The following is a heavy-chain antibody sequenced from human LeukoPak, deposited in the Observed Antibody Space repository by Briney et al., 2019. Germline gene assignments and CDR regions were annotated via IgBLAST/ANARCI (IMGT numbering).Heavy chain of an antibody. J-gene: IGHJ3*01. CDR1: GDSFSSEDAA. D-gene: IGHD1-14*01. CDR3: ARASNRAFDA. CDR2: TYYRSKWGS. Sequence: SQTPSLTCAISGDSFSSEDAAWNWIRQSPSRGLEWLGRTYYRSKWGSDYAVSVKSRVTVNPDPSKNQFSLQLNSVTPEDTAVYFCARASNRAFDAWGQGTVVIVSS. V-gene: IGHV6-1*01.